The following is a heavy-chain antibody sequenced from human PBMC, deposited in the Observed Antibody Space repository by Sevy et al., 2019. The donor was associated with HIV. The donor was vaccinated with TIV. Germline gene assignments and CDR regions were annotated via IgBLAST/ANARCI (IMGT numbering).Heavy chain of an antibody. CDR2: IIGSGVRT. CDR3: AKDFHDYGDFYFDY. CDR1: GFSFSSYV. J-gene: IGHJ4*02. V-gene: IGHV3-23*01. D-gene: IGHD4-17*01. Sequence: GGSLRLSCTASGFSFSSYVMSWVRQAPGKGLEWVSTIIGSGVRTYSADSVKGRFTISRDNSKNTLYLQMTSLRAEDTAVYYCAKDFHDYGDFYFDYWGRGTLVTVSS.